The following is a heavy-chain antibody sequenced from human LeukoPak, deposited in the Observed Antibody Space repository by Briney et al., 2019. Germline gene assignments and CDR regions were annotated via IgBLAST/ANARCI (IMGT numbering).Heavy chain of an antibody. Sequence: SETLSLTCAVYGGSFSGYYWSWIRQPPGKGLEWIGEINHSGSTNYNPSFKSRVTISVDTSKNQFSLKLSSVTAADTAVYYCARVSYHLDWYFDLWGRGTLVTVSS. CDR2: INHSGST. V-gene: IGHV4-34*01. J-gene: IGHJ2*01. CDR1: GGSFSGYY. CDR3: ARVSYHLDWYFDL. D-gene: IGHD2-2*01.